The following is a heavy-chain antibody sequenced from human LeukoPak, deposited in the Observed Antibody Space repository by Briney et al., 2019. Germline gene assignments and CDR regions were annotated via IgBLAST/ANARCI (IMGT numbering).Heavy chain of an antibody. Sequence: GGSLRLSCAASGFTFRSYAMHWVRQAPDKGLEWVAAISYDGSHGDYEDSVKGRFTISRDDSKNTLFLQMNSLRDEDTAVYYCAKVVEVSLTRTGIVHWGQGTLVTVSS. V-gene: IGHV3-30*18. D-gene: IGHD2-15*01. CDR1: GFTFRSYA. CDR2: ISYDGSHG. CDR3: AKVVEVSLTRTGIVH. J-gene: IGHJ4*02.